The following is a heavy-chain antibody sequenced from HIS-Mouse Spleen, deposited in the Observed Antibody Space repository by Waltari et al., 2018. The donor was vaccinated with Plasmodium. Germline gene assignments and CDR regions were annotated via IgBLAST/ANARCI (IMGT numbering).Heavy chain of an antibody. D-gene: IGHD6-13*01. CDR2: IYHSGST. Sequence: QVQLQESGPGLVKPSETLSLHCTVSGYPISSGYYWGWIRQPPGKGLEWIGSIYHSGSTYYNPSLKSRVTISVDTSKNQFSLKLSSVTAADTAVYYCARGVGYSSSWYWFDPWGQGTLVTVSS. J-gene: IGHJ5*02. CDR3: ARGVGYSSSWYWFDP. V-gene: IGHV4-38-2*02. CDR1: GYPISSGYY.